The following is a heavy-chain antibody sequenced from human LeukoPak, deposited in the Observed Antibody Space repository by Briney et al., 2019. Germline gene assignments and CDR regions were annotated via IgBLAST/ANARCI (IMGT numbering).Heavy chain of an antibody. CDR2: IYYSGST. CDR1: GGSISSSSYS. J-gene: IGHJ6*02. CDR3: ARVNLPRWYSDYYGMDV. D-gene: IGHD6-13*01. V-gene: IGHV4-39*01. Sequence: PSETLSLTCTVSGGSISSSSYSWGWIRQPPGKGLEWIGSIYYSGSTYYNPSLKSRVTISVDTSKNQFSLKLSSVTAADTAVYYCARVNLPRWYSDYYGMDVWGQGTTVTVSS.